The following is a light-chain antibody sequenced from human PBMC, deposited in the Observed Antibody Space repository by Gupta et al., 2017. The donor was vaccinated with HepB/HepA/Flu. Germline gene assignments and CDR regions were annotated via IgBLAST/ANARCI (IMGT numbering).Light chain of an antibody. Sequence: EIVMTQSTATLSVSPGERVTLSCRASQSIDTTLVWYQQKPGQGPRVLIYGASTRATGVPARFSGSGSGTEFTLTISSLKSEDVAVYYCQQYSDWPLLTFGGGTKVEIK. CDR1: QSIDTT. CDR3: QQYSDWPLLT. CDR2: GAS. J-gene: IGKJ4*01. V-gene: IGKV3-15*01.